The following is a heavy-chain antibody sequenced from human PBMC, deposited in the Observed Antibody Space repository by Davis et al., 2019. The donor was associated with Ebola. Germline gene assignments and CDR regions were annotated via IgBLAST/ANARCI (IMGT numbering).Heavy chain of an antibody. Sequence: GESLKISCAASGFNFGSYRMNWVRQAPGKGLEWVAVIWYDGSNKYYADSVKGRFTISRDNSKNTLYLQMNSLRAEDTAVYYCARTDYYDSSGYHYWGQGTLVTVSS. J-gene: IGHJ4*02. V-gene: IGHV3-33*08. CDR2: IWYDGSNK. D-gene: IGHD3-22*01. CDR1: GFNFGSYR. CDR3: ARTDYYDSSGYHY.